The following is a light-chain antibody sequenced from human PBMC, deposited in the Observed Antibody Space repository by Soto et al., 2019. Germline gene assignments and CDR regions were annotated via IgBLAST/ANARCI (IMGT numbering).Light chain of an antibody. J-gene: IGKJ4*01. CDR1: QSVSSY. V-gene: IGKV3-11*01. Sequence: EIVLTHSPGTLSLSPCERATLSSRASQSVSSYLAWYQQKPGQAPRLLIYDASNRATGIPARFSGSGSGTDFTLTISSLEPEDFAVYYCQQRSNWPSLTFGGGTKVDIK. CDR2: DAS. CDR3: QQRSNWPSLT.